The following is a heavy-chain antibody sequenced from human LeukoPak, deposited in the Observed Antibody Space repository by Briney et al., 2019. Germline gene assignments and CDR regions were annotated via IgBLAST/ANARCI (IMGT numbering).Heavy chain of an antibody. V-gene: IGHV3-15*01. Sequence: GGSLRLSCAASGFTFSNAWMSWVRQAPGKGLEWVGRIKSKTDGGTTDYAAPVKGRFTISRDDSKNTLYLQMNSLKTEDTAVYYCTTDLWELGTPHYYYYMDVWGKGTTVTVSS. D-gene: IGHD7-27*01. CDR2: IKSKTDGGTT. J-gene: IGHJ6*03. CDR1: GFTFSNAW. CDR3: TTDLWELGTPHYYYYMDV.